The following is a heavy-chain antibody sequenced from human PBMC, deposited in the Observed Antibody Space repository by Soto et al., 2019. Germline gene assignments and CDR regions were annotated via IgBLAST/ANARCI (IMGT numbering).Heavy chain of an antibody. V-gene: IGHV3-30*18. CDR2: ISYDGGNE. J-gene: IGHJ4*02. CDR3: AKDRYSGTYPTDFDY. Sequence: GGSLRLSCSASGFTFSNYAIHWVRQAPGKGLEWVALISYDGGNEKYTESVKDRFTISRDDSHNVAYLQMSSLRTEDTAMYYCAKDRYSGTYPTDFDYWGQGSLVTVSS. CDR1: GFTFSNYA. D-gene: IGHD1-26*01.